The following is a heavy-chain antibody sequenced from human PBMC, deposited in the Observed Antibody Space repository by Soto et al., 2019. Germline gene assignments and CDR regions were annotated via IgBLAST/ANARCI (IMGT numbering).Heavy chain of an antibody. D-gene: IGHD2-15*01. Sequence: WETLSLTCSVSGASISSIFYHWGWIRQLPGKGLVSIRSFHYSGSTYYNPSLKSRVTISVDTSENQFSQKLSYVTAADSAVYYCARHDAVVVASSTGWFDPWGQGTLVTVS. CDR2: FHYSGST. CDR3: ARHDAVVVASSTGWFDP. V-gene: IGHV4-39*01. CDR1: GASISSIFYH. J-gene: IGHJ5*02.